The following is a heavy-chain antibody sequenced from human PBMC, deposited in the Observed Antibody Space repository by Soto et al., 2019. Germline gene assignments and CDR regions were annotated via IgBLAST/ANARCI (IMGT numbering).Heavy chain of an antibody. CDR1: GGSISSGGYY. CDR3: ARRYYDILTGYYTNDYYYYMDV. J-gene: IGHJ6*03. Sequence: PSETLSLTCTVSGGSISSGGYYWSWIRQHPGKGLEWIGYIYYSGSTYYNPSLKSRVTISVDTSKNQFSLKLSSVTAADTAVYYCARRYYDILTGYYTNDYYYYMDVWGKGTTVTVSS. CDR2: IYYSGST. V-gene: IGHV4-31*03. D-gene: IGHD3-9*01.